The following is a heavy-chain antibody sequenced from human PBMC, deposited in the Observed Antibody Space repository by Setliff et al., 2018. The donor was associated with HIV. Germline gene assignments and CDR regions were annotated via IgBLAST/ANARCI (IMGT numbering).Heavy chain of an antibody. CDR2: MNPNSGNS. CDR1: GYTFTSFD. V-gene: IGHV1-8*01. Sequence: ASVKVSCKASGYTFTSFDINWVRQATGQGLEWMGWMNPNSGNSGFAQKFQGRVTMTRNSSISTAYMELSSLRFDDTAVYYCTRIRAMVRGVTSYDAFDIWGQGTKVTVAS. D-gene: IGHD3-10*01. J-gene: IGHJ3*02. CDR3: TRIRAMVRGVTSYDAFDI.